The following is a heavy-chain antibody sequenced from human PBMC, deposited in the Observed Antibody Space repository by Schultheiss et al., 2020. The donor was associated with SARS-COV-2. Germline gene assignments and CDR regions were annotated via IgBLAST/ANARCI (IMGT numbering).Heavy chain of an antibody. Sequence: SETLSLTCAVYGGSFSGYYWSWIRQPPGKGLEWIGEINHSGSTNYNPSLKSRVTISVDTSKNQFSLKLSSVTAADTAVYYCARGRHYYDSSGYGWGQGTLVTVSS. J-gene: IGHJ4*02. V-gene: IGHV4-34*01. CDR2: INHSGST. CDR1: GGSFSGYY. CDR3: ARGRHYYDSSGYG. D-gene: IGHD3-22*01.